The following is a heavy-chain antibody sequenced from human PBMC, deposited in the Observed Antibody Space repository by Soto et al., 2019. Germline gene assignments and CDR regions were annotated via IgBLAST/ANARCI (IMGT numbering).Heavy chain of an antibody. J-gene: IGHJ6*03. CDR1: GYTFTSYD. V-gene: IGHV1-8*01. CDR3: ARGGSLRFLEWLPHYYYYMDV. Sequence: GASVKVSCKASGYTFTSYDINWVRQATGQGLEWMGWMNPNSGNTGYAQKFQGRVTMTRNTSISTAYMELSSLRSEDTAVYYCARGGSLRFLEWLPHYYYYMDVWGKGTTVTVSS. CDR2: MNPNSGNT. D-gene: IGHD3-3*01.